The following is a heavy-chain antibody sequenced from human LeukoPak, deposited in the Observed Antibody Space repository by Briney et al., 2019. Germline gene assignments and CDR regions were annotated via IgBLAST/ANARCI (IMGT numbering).Heavy chain of an antibody. D-gene: IGHD3-16*01. Sequence: PGGSLRLSCEASGFTFSSYDMNWVRQAPGKGLQWISHITQGGSTIYYAYSVKGRFTIFRDNAKSSLYLQMDSLRVEDTAIYYCARSRGKYFQRWGQGTLVTVSS. CDR2: ITQGGSTI. CDR1: GFTFSSYD. J-gene: IGHJ1*01. CDR3: ARSRGKYFQR. V-gene: IGHV3-48*03.